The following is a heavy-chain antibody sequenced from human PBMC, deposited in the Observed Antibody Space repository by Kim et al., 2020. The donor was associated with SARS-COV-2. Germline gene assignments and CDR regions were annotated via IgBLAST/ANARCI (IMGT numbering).Heavy chain of an antibody. Sequence: GGSLRLSCAASGFTFINYGMSWVRQAPGKGLEWVSGISGSGDKTTYADSVKGRFTISRDNSKNALYLQMSSLRAEDTAMYYCANVRQPDYWGQGTLVTVS. V-gene: IGHV3-23*01. CDR2: ISGSGDKT. J-gene: IGHJ4*02. D-gene: IGHD6-13*01. CDR3: ANVRQPDY. CDR1: GFTFINYG.